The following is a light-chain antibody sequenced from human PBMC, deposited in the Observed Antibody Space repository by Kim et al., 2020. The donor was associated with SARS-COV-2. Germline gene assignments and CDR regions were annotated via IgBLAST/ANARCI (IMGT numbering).Light chain of an antibody. J-gene: IGKJ1*01. Sequence: ASVGDRFTITCRASQDINRYLNWYQQKPGKAPKLLIYTASSLQSGVPSRFTGSGSETDFTLTISSLQPEDFATYYCQQSYSAPRTFGQGTKVDIK. CDR3: QQSYSAPRT. CDR2: TAS. CDR1: QDINRY. V-gene: IGKV1-39*01.